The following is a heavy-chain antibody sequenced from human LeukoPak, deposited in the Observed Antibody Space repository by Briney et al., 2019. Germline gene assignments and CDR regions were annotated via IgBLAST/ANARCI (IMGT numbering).Heavy chain of an antibody. Sequence: SETLSLTCTVSGYSISSGYYWGWIRQPPGKGLEWIGSIYHSGSTYYNPSLKSRVTISVDTSKNQFSLKLSSVTAADTAVYYCARVSRYNWNYGTFDIWGQGTMVTVSS. CDR2: IYHSGST. CDR1: GYSISSGYY. J-gene: IGHJ3*02. D-gene: IGHD1-7*01. CDR3: ARVSRYNWNYGTFDI. V-gene: IGHV4-38-2*02.